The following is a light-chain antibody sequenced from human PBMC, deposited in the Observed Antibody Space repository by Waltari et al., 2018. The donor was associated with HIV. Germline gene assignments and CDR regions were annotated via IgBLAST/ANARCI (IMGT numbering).Light chain of an antibody. J-gene: IGLJ2*01. CDR3: CSYTSYSSRI. V-gene: IGLV2-23*01. CDR2: EGS. Sequence: QSALTQPASVSGSPGQSITISCSGTSSDVGSYNLVSWYQHHPGKAPKLILYEGSKRPSGVSYRLAGSKFGNLASLTISGLQAEDEADYYCCSYTSYSSRIFGGGTKLTVL. CDR1: SSDVGSYNL.